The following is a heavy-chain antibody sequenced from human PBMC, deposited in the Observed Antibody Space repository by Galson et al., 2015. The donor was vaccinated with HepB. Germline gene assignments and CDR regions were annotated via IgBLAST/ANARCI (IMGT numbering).Heavy chain of an antibody. Sequence: SLRLSCAASGFTFSSYWMSWVRQAPGKGLEWVANIKQDGSEKYYVDSVKGRFTISRDNAKNSLYLQMNSLRAEDTAVYYCAKSWIQLWPYYFDYWGQGTLVTVSS. CDR1: GFTFSSYW. CDR3: AKSWIQLWPYYFDY. CDR2: IKQDGSEK. J-gene: IGHJ4*02. V-gene: IGHV3-7*03. D-gene: IGHD5-18*01.